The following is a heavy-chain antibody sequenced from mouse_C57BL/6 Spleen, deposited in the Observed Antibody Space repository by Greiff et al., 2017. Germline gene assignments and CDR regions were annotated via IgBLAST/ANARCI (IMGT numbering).Heavy chain of an antibody. CDR3: ARSGGATVLATDYFDY. V-gene: IGHV1-72*01. D-gene: IGHD1-1*01. CDR1: GYTFTSYW. J-gene: IGHJ2*01. Sequence: VQLQQPGAELVKPGASVKLSCKASGYTFTSYWMHWVKQRPGRGLEWIGRIDPNSGGTKYNEKFKSKATLTVDKTSSTAYMQLSSLTSEDSAVYYWARSGGATVLATDYFDYWGQGTTLTVSS. CDR2: IDPNSGGT.